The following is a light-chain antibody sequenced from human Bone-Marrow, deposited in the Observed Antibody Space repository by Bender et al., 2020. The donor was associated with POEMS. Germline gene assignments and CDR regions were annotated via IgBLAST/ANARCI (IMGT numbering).Light chain of an antibody. Sequence: QSALTQPASVSGSPGQSITISCTGTSSDVGSYDLVSWYQQHPGKAPQLIIFDVNKRPSGVPDRFSGSKSGNTASLTISGLQAEDEADYYCCSYAGIYTLYVFGTGTQVTVL. CDR2: DVN. J-gene: IGLJ1*01. V-gene: IGLV2-14*02. CDR3: CSYAGIYTLYV. CDR1: SSDVGSYDL.